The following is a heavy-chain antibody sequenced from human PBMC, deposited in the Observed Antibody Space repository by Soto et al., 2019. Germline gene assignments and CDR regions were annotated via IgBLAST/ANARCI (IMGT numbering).Heavy chain of an antibody. Sequence: SETLSLTCTVSGGSISSGGYYWSWIRQHPGKGLEWIGYIYYSGSTYYNPSLKSRVTISVDTSKNQFSLKLSSVTAADTAVYYCARGGYGGNSRHAFDIWGQGTMVT. D-gene: IGHD4-17*01. CDR2: IYYSGST. J-gene: IGHJ3*02. CDR3: ARGGYGGNSRHAFDI. V-gene: IGHV4-31*03. CDR1: GGSISSGGYY.